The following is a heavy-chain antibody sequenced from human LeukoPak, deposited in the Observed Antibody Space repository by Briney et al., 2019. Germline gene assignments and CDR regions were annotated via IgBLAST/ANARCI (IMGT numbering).Heavy chain of an antibody. CDR3: ARAPGGVIVSPVDY. D-gene: IGHD3-16*02. J-gene: IGHJ4*02. V-gene: IGHV5-51*01. CDR1: GFTFTSYW. Sequence: GGSLRLSCAASGFTFTSYWIGWVRQMPGKGLEWMGIIYPGDSDTRYSPSFQGQVTISADKSISTAYLQWSSLKASDTAMYYCARAPGGVIVSPVDYWGQGTLVTVSS. CDR2: IYPGDSDT.